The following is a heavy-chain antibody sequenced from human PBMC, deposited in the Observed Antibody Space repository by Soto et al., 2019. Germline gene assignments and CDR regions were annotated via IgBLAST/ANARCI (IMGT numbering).Heavy chain of an antibody. CDR3: ARHGEWELLLRYYGMDV. CDR2: IYPGDSDT. CDR1: GYSFTSYW. V-gene: IGHV5-51*01. D-gene: IGHD1-26*01. Sequence: RGESLKISCKGSGYSFTSYWIGWVRQMPGKGLEWMGIIYPGDSDTRYSPPFQGQVTISADKSISTAYLQWSSLKASDTAMYYCARHGEWELLLRYYGMDVWGQGTTVTVSS. J-gene: IGHJ6*02.